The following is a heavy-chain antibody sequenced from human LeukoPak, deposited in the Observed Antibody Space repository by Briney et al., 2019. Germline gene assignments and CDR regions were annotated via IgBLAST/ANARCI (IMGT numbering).Heavy chain of an antibody. CDR2: ISAYNGNT. Sequence: ASVKVSCKASGYTFTCEGISWVRQAPGQGLEWMGWISAYNGNTNYAQKLQGRVTMTTDTSTSTAYMELRSLRSDDTAVYYCARDPITMVRGVMSYWGQGTLVTVSS. V-gene: IGHV1-18*01. CDR3: ARDPITMVRGVMSY. D-gene: IGHD3-10*01. CDR1: GYTFTCEG. J-gene: IGHJ4*02.